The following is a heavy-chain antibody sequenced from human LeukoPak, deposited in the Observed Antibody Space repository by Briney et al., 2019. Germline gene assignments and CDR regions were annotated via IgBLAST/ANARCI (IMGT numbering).Heavy chain of an antibody. Sequence: GGSLRLSCVASGFMFDDFGMSWVRQAPGKGLEWVSGINWMGGNAVYPDSMKGRFTISRDNAKNSVFLQLDRLRVEDTAVYTRRAGDTTHRHFDLWGRGTLVIVSS. V-gene: IGHV3-20*01. J-gene: IGHJ2*01. D-gene: IGHD1-26*01. CDR3: RAGDTTHRHFDL. CDR1: GFMFDDFG. CDR2: INWMGGNA.